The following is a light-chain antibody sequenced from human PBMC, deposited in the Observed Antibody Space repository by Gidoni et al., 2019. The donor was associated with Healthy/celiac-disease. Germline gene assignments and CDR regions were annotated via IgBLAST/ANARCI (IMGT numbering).Light chain of an antibody. V-gene: IGKV3-20*01. CDR2: GAS. J-gene: IGKJ2*04. CDR1: QSVSSSY. CDR3: QQYGSSLMCS. Sequence: EIVLTQSPGTLSLSPGERATLSCRASQSVSSSYLAWYQQKPGQAPRLLIYGASSRATGIPDRFSCSGSGTDFTLTISRLEPEDFAVYYCQQYGSSLMCSFGQGTKLEIK.